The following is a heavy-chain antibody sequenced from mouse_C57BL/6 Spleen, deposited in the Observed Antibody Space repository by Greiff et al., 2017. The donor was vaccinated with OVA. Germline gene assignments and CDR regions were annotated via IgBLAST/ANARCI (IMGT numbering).Heavy chain of an antibody. CDR3: AMSFITTVVDTKYFDV. J-gene: IGHJ1*03. CDR1: GYTFTSYG. Sequence: QVQLKQSGAELARPGASVKLSCKASGYTFTSYGISWVKQRTGQGLEWIGEIYPRSGNTYYNEKFKGKATLTADKSSSTAYMELRSLTSEDSAVYFCAMSFITTVVDTKYFDVWGTGTTVTVSS. CDR2: IYPRSGNT. D-gene: IGHD1-1*01. V-gene: IGHV1-81*01.